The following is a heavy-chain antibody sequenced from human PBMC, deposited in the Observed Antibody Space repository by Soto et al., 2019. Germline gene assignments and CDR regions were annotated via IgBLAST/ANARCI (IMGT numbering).Heavy chain of an antibody. D-gene: IGHD3-22*01. CDR3: ARDGSGYRSRASPMDV. V-gene: IGHV1-69*01. CDR2: IITIFGTA. J-gene: IGHJ6*02. CDR1: GDTFSSYA. Sequence: QVQLVQSGAEVKKPGSSVKVSCKASGDTFSSYAISWVRQAPGQGLEWMGGIITIFGTANYAQKFQGRGTITADESTSTAYMELSSLRSEDTAVYYCARDGSGYRSRASPMDVWGQGTTVTVSS.